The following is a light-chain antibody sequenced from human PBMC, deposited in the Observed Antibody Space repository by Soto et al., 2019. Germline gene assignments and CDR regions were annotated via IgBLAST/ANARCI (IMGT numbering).Light chain of an antibody. CDR1: QSVSNNY. CDR2: GAS. V-gene: IGKV3-20*01. CDR3: QQYGTSGK. J-gene: IGKJ1*01. Sequence: EVVLTQAPGGRARCPGKRGTRSGRSSQSVSNNYLAWYHQKPGQAPMLRIYGASNRATGIPDRFSGSGSGTPLTPPISTLETDDFAASSCQQYGTSGKLGQGPKVDIK.